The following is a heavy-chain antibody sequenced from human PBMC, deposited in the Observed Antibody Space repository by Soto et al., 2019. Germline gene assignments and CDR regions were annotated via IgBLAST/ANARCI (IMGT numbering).Heavy chain of an antibody. D-gene: IGHD2-21*02. V-gene: IGHV1-18*04. J-gene: IGHJ5*02. CDR1: GYTFPIYG. Sequence: ASAKTTGTSPGYTFPIYGISWVRQAPGQGLEWMGWISAYNGNTNYAQKLQGRVTMTTDTSTSTAYVELSSLRSEDTAVYYCARGPLCGGVCYDHWLDPWGQGTLVTVS. CDR3: ARGPLCGGVCYDHWLDP. CDR2: ISAYNGNT.